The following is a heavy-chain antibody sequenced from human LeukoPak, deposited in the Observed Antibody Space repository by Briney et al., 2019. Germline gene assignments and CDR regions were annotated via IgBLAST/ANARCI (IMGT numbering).Heavy chain of an antibody. J-gene: IGHJ5*02. CDR1: GGSVSSGRYY. D-gene: IGHD3-10*01. Sequence: SETLSLTCTVPGGSVSSGRYYWSWLRQHPGKGLEWIGYIDYRGNTHYNPSLESRVTISVDTSRNQFSLQLNSVTPEDTAVYYCARGPLLWFGELLGWFDPWGQGTLVTVSS. CDR3: ARGPLLWFGELLGWFDP. CDR2: IDYRGNT. V-gene: IGHV4-31*03.